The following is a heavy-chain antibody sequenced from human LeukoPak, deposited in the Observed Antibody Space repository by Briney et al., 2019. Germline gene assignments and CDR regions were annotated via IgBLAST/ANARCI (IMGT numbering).Heavy chain of an antibody. CDR3: ARDPGSGWHYYFDY. V-gene: IGHV3-33*08. CDR2: IWYDGSNK. J-gene: IGHJ4*02. CDR1: GFTFSSYA. Sequence: GRSLRLSCAASGFTFSSYAMHWVRQAPGKGLEWVAVIWYDGSNKYYADSVKGRFTISRDNSKNTLYLQMNSLRAEDTAVYYCARDPGSGWHYYFDYWGQGTLVTVSS. D-gene: IGHD6-19*01.